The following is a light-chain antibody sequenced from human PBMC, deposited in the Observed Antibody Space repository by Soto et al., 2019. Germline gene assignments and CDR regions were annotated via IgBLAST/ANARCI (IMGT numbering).Light chain of an antibody. Sequence: QSVLTQPPSVSGAPGQRVTISCTGSSSNIGAGYDVHWYQQLPGTAPKLLIYGNSNRHSGVPDRFSGSKSGTSASLAITWFQAEDEADYYCQSYDSSLSALFGGGTQLTVL. J-gene: IGLJ3*02. V-gene: IGLV1-40*01. CDR3: QSYDSSLSAL. CDR1: SSNIGAGYD. CDR2: GNS.